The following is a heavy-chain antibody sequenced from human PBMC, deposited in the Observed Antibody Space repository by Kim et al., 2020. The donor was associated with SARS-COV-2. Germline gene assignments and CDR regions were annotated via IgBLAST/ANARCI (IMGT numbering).Heavy chain of an antibody. Sequence: SETLSLTCAVSGVSISGYYWSWIRQPAGKGLEWIGRIYSSGSTNYNPSLRSRIIMSVDTYKNQFSLNLTSITAADTAIYYCARDAAQLDRAFDYWCQGTLVTVSS. CDR3: ARDAAQLDRAFDY. D-gene: IGHD1-1*01. CDR1: GVSISGYY. V-gene: IGHV4-4*07. CDR2: IYSSGST. J-gene: IGHJ4*02.